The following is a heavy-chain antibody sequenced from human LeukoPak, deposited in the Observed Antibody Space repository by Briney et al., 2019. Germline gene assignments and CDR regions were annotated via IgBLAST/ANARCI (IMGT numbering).Heavy chain of an antibody. CDR1: GGSFSSYY. V-gene: IGHV4-39*01. CDR2: IYYSGST. CDR3: ARFAVVVPAAGFDY. D-gene: IGHD2-2*01. J-gene: IGHJ4*02. Sequence: PSETLSLTCAVYGGSFSSYYWSWIRQPPGKGLEWIGSIYYSGSTYYNPSLKSRVTISVDTSKNQFSLKLSSVTAADTAVYYCARFAVVVPAAGFDYWGQGTLVTVSS.